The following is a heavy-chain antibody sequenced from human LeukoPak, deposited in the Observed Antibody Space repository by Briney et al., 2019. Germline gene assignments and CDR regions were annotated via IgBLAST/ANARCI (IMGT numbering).Heavy chain of an antibody. D-gene: IGHD3-3*01. CDR1: GFTFSSYN. V-gene: IGHV3-21*01. CDR3: ARGGFGFWSGYLSFVNY. CDR2: ISSSSSYI. Sequence: GGSLRLSCAASGFTFSSYNMNWVRQAPGKGLKWVSSISSSSSYIYYADSVKGRFTISRDNAKNSLYLQTNSLRAEDTAVYYCARGGFGFWSGYLSFVNYWGQGTLVTVSS. J-gene: IGHJ4*02.